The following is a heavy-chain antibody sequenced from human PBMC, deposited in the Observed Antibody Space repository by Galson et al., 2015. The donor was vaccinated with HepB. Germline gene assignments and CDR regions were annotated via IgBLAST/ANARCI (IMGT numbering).Heavy chain of an antibody. CDR3: ARDFGGPTIFGVANAFDI. Sequence: QVQLQESGPGLVKPSETLSLTCTVSGGSISSYYWSWIRQPPGKGLEWIGYIYYSGSTNYNPSLKSRVTISVDTSKNQFSLKLSSVTAADTAVYYCARDFGGPTIFGVANAFDIWGQGTMVTVSS. J-gene: IGHJ3*02. CDR2: IYYSGST. D-gene: IGHD3-3*01. V-gene: IGHV4-59*01. CDR1: GGSISSYY.